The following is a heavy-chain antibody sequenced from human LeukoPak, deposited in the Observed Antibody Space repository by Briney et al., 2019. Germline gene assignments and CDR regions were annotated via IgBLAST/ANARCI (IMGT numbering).Heavy chain of an antibody. D-gene: IGHD3-22*01. CDR1: GFTFSSYG. J-gene: IGHJ4*02. V-gene: IGHV3-30*18. Sequence: GSLRLSCAASGFTFSSYGMHWVRPAPGKGLEWVAVISYDGSNKYYADSVKGRFTISRDNSKNTLYLQMNSLRAEDTAVYYCAKDPRLVVITLGFDYWGQGTLVTVSS. CDR3: AKDPRLVVITLGFDY. CDR2: ISYDGSNK.